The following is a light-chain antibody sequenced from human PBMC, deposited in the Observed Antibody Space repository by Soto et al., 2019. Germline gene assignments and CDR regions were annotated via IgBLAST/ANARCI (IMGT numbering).Light chain of an antibody. CDR3: QQGHNWPLT. Sequence: DIQMTQSPSSVSASVGDRVTITCRATQGLSDSLAWYQQKPGKAPKLLISVTSRLQSGVPSRFSGSASGTDFTLTIDRRQPEDLATYYCQQGHNWPLTFGQGTRLEIK. CDR1: QGLSDS. V-gene: IGKV1-12*01. CDR2: VTS. J-gene: IGKJ5*01.